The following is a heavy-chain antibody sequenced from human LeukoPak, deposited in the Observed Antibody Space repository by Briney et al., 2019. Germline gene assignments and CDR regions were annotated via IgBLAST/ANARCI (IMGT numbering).Heavy chain of an antibody. CDR2: ISGSGGST. Sequence: GGSLRLSCAASGFTFSSYAMSWVRQAPGKGLEWVSAISGSGGSTYYADSVKGRFTIPRDNSKNTLYLQMNSLRAEDTAVYYCAKDPRIGYCSSTSCSEAYWGQGTLVTVSS. J-gene: IGHJ4*02. CDR3: AKDPRIGYCSSTSCSEAY. D-gene: IGHD2-2*01. V-gene: IGHV3-23*01. CDR1: GFTFSSYA.